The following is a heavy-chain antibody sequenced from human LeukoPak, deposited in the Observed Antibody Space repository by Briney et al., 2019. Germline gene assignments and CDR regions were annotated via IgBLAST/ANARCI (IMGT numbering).Heavy chain of an antibody. CDR1: GGSITSGAYY. Sequence: SETLSLTCTVSGGSITSGAYYWGWIRQPPGKGLEWIGSINYSGSTHSNPSLKSRVTISVDTSKNQFSLKLISVTAADTAVYYCARNRRSYDSSGYQNYFAYWGQGTLVIVSS. J-gene: IGHJ4*02. D-gene: IGHD3-22*01. CDR3: ARNRRSYDSSGYQNYFAY. V-gene: IGHV4-39*01. CDR2: INYSGST.